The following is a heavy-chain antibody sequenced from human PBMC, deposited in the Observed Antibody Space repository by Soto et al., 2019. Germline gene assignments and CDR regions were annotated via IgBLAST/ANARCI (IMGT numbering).Heavy chain of an antibody. CDR1: GFTFSSYG. CDR3: AKWNGGFDY. D-gene: IGHD3-16*01. CDR2: ISYDGSYK. Sequence: PGGSLRLSCAASGFTFSSYGMLWVRQAPGKGLEWVAVISYDGSYKYYADSVKGRFTISRDNSKNTLYLQMNSLRAEDTAVYYCAKWNGGFDYWGQGTLVTVS. V-gene: IGHV3-30*18. J-gene: IGHJ4*02.